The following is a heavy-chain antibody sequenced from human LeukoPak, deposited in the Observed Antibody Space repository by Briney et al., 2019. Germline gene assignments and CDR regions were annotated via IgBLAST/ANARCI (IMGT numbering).Heavy chain of an antibody. D-gene: IGHD3-9*01. J-gene: IGHJ4*02. CDR3: ARALKMEFDWFAAFDY. Sequence: GASVKVSSKASGYTFTSYAMHWVRQAPGQRLEWMGWINAGNGNTKYSQKFQGRVTITRDTSASTAYMELSSLRSEDTAVYYCARALKMEFDWFAAFDYWGQGTLVTVSS. CDR2: INAGNGNT. V-gene: IGHV1-3*01. CDR1: GYTFTSYA.